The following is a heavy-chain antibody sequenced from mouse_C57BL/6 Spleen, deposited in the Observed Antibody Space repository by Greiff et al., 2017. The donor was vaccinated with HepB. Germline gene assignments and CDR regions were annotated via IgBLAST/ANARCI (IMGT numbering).Heavy chain of an antibody. V-gene: IGHV1-15*01. J-gene: IGHJ2*01. CDR3: TRERDYDNYVDY. Sequence: QVQLQQSGAELVRPGASVTLSCKASGYTFTDYEMHWVKQTPVHGLEWIGAIDPETGGTAYNQKFKGKAILTADKSSSTAYMELRRLTYEDSADYYCTRERDYDNYVDYWGQGTTVTVSS. D-gene: IGHD2-4*01. CDR2: IDPETGGT. CDR1: GYTFTDYE.